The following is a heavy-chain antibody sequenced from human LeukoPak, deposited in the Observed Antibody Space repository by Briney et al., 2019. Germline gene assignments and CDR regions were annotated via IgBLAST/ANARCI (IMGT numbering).Heavy chain of an antibody. V-gene: IGHV4-31*03. Sequence: SGTLSLTCTVSGGSISSGGYYWSWIRQHPGKGLEWIGYIYYSGSTYYNPSLKSRVTISVDTSKNQFSLKLSSVTAADTAVYYCARSQLVLDYYYGMDVWGQGTTVTVSS. CDR1: GGSISSGGYY. J-gene: IGHJ6*02. CDR2: IYYSGST. D-gene: IGHD6-6*01. CDR3: ARSQLVLDYYYGMDV.